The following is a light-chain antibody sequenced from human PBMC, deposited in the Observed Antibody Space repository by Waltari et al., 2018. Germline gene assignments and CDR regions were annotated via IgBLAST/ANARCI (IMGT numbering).Light chain of an antibody. CDR1: QSVSSY. J-gene: IGKJ4*01. V-gene: IGKV3-11*01. Sequence: EIVLTQSPATLSLSPGERATLSCRASQSVSSYLAWYQQKPGQAPRLLIYDASNRATGIPARFSGSGSGTDFNRTISSLEPEDFAVYYCQQRSNWPLLTFGGGTKVEIK. CDR2: DAS. CDR3: QQRSNWPLLT.